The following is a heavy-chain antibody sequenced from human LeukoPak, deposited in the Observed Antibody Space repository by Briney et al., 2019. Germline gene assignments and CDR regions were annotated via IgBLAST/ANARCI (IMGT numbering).Heavy chain of an antibody. Sequence: SETLSLTCTVSGGSISSSSYYWGWIRQPPGRGLEWIGTIFYSGSTYYNPSLKSRVTISVDTSKNQFSLKLSSVTAADTAVYYCARDRYYYDSSARYFDYWGQGTLVTVSS. CDR2: IFYSGST. J-gene: IGHJ4*02. D-gene: IGHD3-22*01. V-gene: IGHV4-39*07. CDR1: GGSISSSSYY. CDR3: ARDRYYYDSSARYFDY.